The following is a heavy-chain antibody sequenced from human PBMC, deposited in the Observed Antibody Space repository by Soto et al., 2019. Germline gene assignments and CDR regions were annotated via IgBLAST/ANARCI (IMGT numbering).Heavy chain of an antibody. J-gene: IGHJ3*02. V-gene: IGHV3-9*01. CDR3: ARHIQEQQLLYEALDI. Sequence: GGTLRLSCAASGFAIDGYAMHWVRQAPGKGLEWVSGISWDSNSIGYVDSVKGRFTISRDNAKNSLYRQMNSLRTDDTAFYYCARHIQEQQLLYEALDIWGQGTIVTVSS. CDR2: ISWDSNSI. D-gene: IGHD1-1*01. CDR1: GFAIDGYA.